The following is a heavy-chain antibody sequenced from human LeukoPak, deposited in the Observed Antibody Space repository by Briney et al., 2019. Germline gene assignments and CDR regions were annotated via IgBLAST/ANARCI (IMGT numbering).Heavy chain of an antibody. CDR1: GFTFRTYA. Sequence: GGSLRLSWTASGFTFRTYAMIWVRQAPGKGLEWVSAIRAGGDTTVYADAVRGRFTISRDNSNNALYLQMNELRADDTAVYYCARDPNGDYIGAFDFWGQGTMVTVSS. V-gene: IGHV3-23*01. CDR2: IRAGGDTT. J-gene: IGHJ3*01. CDR3: ARDPNGDYIGAFDF. D-gene: IGHD4-17*01.